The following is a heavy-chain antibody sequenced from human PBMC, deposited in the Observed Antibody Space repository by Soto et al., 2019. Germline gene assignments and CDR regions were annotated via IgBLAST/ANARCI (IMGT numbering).Heavy chain of an antibody. CDR3: ARVFRRAMHAFDI. CDR1: SCSISSSSYY. V-gene: IGHV4-39*01. J-gene: IGHJ3*02. D-gene: IGHD2-2*01. CDR2: IYYSGNT. Sequence: PSETLSLTCTVSSCSISSSSYYWGWIRQPPGKGLEWIGSIYYSGNTYYNPSLKSRVTISVDTAKNQFSLKLSSVTAADTAVYYCARVFRRAMHAFDIWGQQTTLTVS.